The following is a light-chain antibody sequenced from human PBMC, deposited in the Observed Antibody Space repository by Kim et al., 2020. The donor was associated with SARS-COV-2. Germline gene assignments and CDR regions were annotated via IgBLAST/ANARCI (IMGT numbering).Light chain of an antibody. V-gene: IGKV1-39*01. Sequence: DIQMTQSPSSLSASVGDRVTITCRASQSISGYLNWYQQKPGKAPKLLIYAASSLQSGVPSRFSGSGSGTDFTLTISSLQPEDSATYYCQQSYSSLVLTFGGGTKVDIK. CDR2: AAS. CDR1: QSISGY. CDR3: QQSYSSLVLT. J-gene: IGKJ4*01.